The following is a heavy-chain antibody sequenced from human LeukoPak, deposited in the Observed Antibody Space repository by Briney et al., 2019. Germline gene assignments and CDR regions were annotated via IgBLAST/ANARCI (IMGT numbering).Heavy chain of an antibody. CDR2: IIPILGIA. V-gene: IGHV1-69*04. J-gene: IGHJ4*02. D-gene: IGHD3-10*01. Sequence: ASVKVSCKASGGTFSSYAISWVRQAPGQGLEWMGRIIPILGIANYAQKFQGRVTITADKSTSTAYMELSSLRSEDTAVYYCARRGQKESYFDYWGQGTLVTVSS. CDR1: GGTFSSYA. CDR3: ARRGQKESYFDY.